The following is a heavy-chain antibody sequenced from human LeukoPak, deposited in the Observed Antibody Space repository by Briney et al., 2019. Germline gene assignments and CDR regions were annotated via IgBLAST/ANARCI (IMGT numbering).Heavy chain of an antibody. D-gene: IGHD1-26*01. Sequence: PGGSLRLSCAASGFTFDDYGMSWVRQAPGKGLEWVSGINWNGGSTGYADSVKGRFTISRDNAKNSLYLQMNSLRAEDTALYHCAREIIEVGAAPYFDIWGQGTMVTVSS. V-gene: IGHV3-20*01. J-gene: IGHJ3*02. CDR2: INWNGGST. CDR3: AREIIEVGAAPYFDI. CDR1: GFTFDDYG.